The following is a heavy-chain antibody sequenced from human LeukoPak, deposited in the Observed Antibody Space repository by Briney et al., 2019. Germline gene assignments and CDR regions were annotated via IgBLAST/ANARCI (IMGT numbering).Heavy chain of an antibody. CDR1: GYTFTTYG. V-gene: IGHV1-18*01. CDR3: AREVGRGFDY. J-gene: IGHJ4*02. Sequence: ASVKVSCKASGYTFTTYGINWLRQAPGQGLAWMGWISTYNSNTHYAQKLQGRVTMTTDTSTSTAYMEVRSLRSDDTAVYYCAREVGRGFDYWGQGTLVTVSS. CDR2: ISTYNSNT. D-gene: IGHD1-26*01.